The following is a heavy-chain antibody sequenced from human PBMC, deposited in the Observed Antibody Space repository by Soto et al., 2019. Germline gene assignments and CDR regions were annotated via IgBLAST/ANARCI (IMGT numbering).Heavy chain of an antibody. CDR3: ATGRPSTYYDYIWGSRTGTFDY. CDR1: GYTLTELS. D-gene: IGHD3-16*01. Sequence: GASVKVSCKVSGYTLTELSMHWVRQAPGKGLEWMGGFDPEDGETIYAQKFQGRVTMTEDTSTDTAYMELSSLRSEDTAVYYCATGRPSTYYDYIWGSRTGTFDYWGQGTLVTVSS. J-gene: IGHJ4*02. CDR2: FDPEDGET. V-gene: IGHV1-24*01.